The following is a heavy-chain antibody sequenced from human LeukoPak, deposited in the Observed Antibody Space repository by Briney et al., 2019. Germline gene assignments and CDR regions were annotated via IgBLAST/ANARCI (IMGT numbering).Heavy chain of an antibody. J-gene: IGHJ4*02. V-gene: IGHV1-3*01. CDR2: INAGNGNT. CDR1: GYTFTSYA. Sequence: ASVKVSCKASGYTFTSYAMHWVRQAPGQRLEWMGWINAGNGNTKYSQKFQGRVTITRDTSASTAYVELSSLRSEDTAVYYCARDGADIVVVPAAPAYFDYWGQGTLVTVSS. CDR3: ARDGADIVVVPAAPAYFDY. D-gene: IGHD2-2*01.